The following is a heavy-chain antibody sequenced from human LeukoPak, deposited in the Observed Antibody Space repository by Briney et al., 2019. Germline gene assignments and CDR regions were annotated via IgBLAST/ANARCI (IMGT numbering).Heavy chain of an antibody. V-gene: IGHV4-34*01. Sequence: PSETLSLTCAVYGGSFSGYYWSWIRQPPRKGLEWIGEINHSGSTNYNPSLKSRVTISVDTSKNQFSLKLSSVTAADTAVYYCARARTMVRGVIIKPYYGMDVWGKGTTVTVSS. CDR3: ARARTMVRGVIIKPYYGMDV. CDR2: INHSGST. D-gene: IGHD3-10*01. J-gene: IGHJ6*04. CDR1: GGSFSGYY.